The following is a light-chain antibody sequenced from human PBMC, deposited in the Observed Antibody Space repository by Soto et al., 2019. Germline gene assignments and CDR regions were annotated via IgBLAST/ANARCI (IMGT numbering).Light chain of an antibody. J-gene: IGLJ2*01. V-gene: IGLV4-60*03. Sequence: QAVLTQSSSASASLGSSVKLTCSLDSGHTSHIIAWHQQQPGKAPRYLRKLEGSGNYNKESGVPDRFSGSRSGADRYLTISNLQSEDEADYYCETWDSNIGIFGEGTKLTVL. CDR2: LEGSGNY. CDR3: ETWDSNIGI. CDR1: SGHTSHI.